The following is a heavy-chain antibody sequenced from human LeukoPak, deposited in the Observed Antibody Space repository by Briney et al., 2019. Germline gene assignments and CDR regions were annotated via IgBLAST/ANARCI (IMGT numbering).Heavy chain of an antibody. V-gene: IGHV3-21*01. CDR2: ISPSSSYI. CDR1: GFTFSTYN. CDR3: ARDRYSTSLDAFDI. D-gene: IGHD6-13*01. Sequence: PGGSLRLSCAASGFTFSTYNINWVRQAPGKGLEWVSSISPSSSYIYYADSVKGQFTTSRDNAKNSLYLQMNSLRAEDTAVHYCARDRYSTSLDAFDIWGQGTMVTVSS. J-gene: IGHJ3*02.